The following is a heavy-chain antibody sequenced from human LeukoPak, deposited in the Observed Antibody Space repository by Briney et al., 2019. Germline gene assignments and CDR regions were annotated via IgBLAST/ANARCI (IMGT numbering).Heavy chain of an antibody. J-gene: IGHJ4*02. CDR2: ISGDGGST. D-gene: IGHD3-10*01. V-gene: IGHV3-43*02. Sequence: GGSLRLSCAASGFTFDDYAMHWVRQAPGKGPEWVSLISGDGGSTYYADSVKGRFTISRDNSKNSLYLQMNSLRTEDTALYYCAKDITMVRGVIAPFGYWGQGTLVAVSS. CDR1: GFTFDDYA. CDR3: AKDITMVRGVIAPFGY.